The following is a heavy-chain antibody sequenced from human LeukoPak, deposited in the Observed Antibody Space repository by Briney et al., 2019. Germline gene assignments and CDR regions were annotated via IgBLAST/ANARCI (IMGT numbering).Heavy chain of an antibody. D-gene: IGHD6-19*01. CDR3: ASWGSGATDAFDI. J-gene: IGHJ3*02. V-gene: IGHV4-59*12. Sequence: SETLSLTCAVSGGSISSYYWIWIRQPPGKGLEWIGYIYYSGSTNYSPSLKSRLTISVDTSKNQFSLKLSSVTAADTAVYYCASWGSGATDAFDIWGQGTMVTVSS. CDR1: GGSISSYY. CDR2: IYYSGST.